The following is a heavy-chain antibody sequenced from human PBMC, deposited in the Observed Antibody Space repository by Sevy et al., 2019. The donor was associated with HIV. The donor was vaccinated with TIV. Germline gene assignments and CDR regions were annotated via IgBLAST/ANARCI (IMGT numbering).Heavy chain of an antibody. D-gene: IGHD2-2*01. CDR3: ARGLLYPDALDI. CDR2: IYSDGST. J-gene: IGHJ3*02. V-gene: IGHV3-53*01. CDR1: GFTVSSNY. Sequence: GESLKISCAASGFTVSSNYMSWVHQAPGKGLEWVSVIYSDGSTYYADSVKGRFTISRDNSKNTLYFEMNSLRGEDTAVYYCARGLLYPDALDIWGQRTMVTVSS.